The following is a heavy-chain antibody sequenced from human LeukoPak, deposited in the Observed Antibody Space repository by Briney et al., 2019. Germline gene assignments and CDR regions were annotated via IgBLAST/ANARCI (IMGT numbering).Heavy chain of an antibody. J-gene: IGHJ6*03. Sequence: GGSLRLSCAASGFTVSSNYMSWVRQAPGKGLEWVSVIYSGGSTYYADSVTGRFTISRDNSKNTLYLQMNSLRAEDTAVYYCARAPFDSSGYYYDFYYYMDVWGKGTTVTVSS. V-gene: IGHV3-53*01. D-gene: IGHD3-22*01. CDR3: ARAPFDSSGYYYDFYYYMDV. CDR2: IYSGGST. CDR1: GFTVSSNY.